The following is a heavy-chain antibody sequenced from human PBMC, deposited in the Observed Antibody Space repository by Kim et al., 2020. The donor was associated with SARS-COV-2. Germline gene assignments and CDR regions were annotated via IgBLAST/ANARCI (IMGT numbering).Heavy chain of an antibody. CDR1: GFTFSNAW. Sequence: GGSLRLSCAASGFTFSNAWMSWVRQAPGKGLEWVGRIKSKTDGGTTDYAAPVKGRFTISRDDSKNTLYLQMNSLKTEDTAVYHCTKNPPLDWLHYFDYWGQGALVTVSS. CDR2: IKSKTDGGTT. D-gene: IGHD3-9*01. J-gene: IGHJ4*02. V-gene: IGHV3-15*01. CDR3: TKNPPLDWLHYFDY.